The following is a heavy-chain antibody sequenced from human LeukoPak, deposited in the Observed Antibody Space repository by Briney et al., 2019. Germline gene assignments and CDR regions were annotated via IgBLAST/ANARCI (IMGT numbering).Heavy chain of an antibody. CDR1: GGSISTTSYY. V-gene: IGHV4-39*07. CDR2: IYYSGST. J-gene: IGHJ4*02. CDR3: ARIWKDCYKHFDY. Sequence: SETLSLTCTVSGGSISTTSYYWAWIRQPPGKGLEWIGSIYYSGSTYHNPSLKSRVTISEDTSKNQFSLKLSSVTAADTAVYYCARIWKDCYKHFDYWGQRTVVTVSS. D-gene: IGHD2-21*01.